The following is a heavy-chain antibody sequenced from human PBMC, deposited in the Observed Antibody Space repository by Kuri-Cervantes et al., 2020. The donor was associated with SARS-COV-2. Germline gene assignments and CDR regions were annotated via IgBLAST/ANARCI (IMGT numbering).Heavy chain of an antibody. J-gene: IGHJ4*02. CDR3: GRDRGEWELLGFDY. CDR2: ISSSSSTI. Sequence: GCLRLSCTGSRFILSDYYMTWIRQAPGEGLEWVSYISSSSSTIYYAASGKGRFTISNDNAKNSLYLQMNSVRAEDTAVYYCGRDRGEWELLGFDYWGQGTLVTVSS. V-gene: IGHV3-11*04. D-gene: IGHD1-26*01. CDR1: RFILSDYY.